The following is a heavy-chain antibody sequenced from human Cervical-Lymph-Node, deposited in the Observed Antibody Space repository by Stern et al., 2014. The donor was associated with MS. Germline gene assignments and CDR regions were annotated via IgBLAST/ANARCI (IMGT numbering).Heavy chain of an antibody. CDR3: ARGRSIFDS. J-gene: IGHJ4*02. CDR1: GDSISSGAYS. V-gene: IGHV4-30-4*01. D-gene: IGHD6-6*01. Sequence: QVQLQESGPGLVKPSQTLSLTCTVSGDSISSGAYSWSWIRQTPGKGLEWIGFIFYTGSTYYNPSLKSRLTISVDTSKNTFSLNLSSVTAADTAVYYCARGRSIFDSWGQGTLVAVSS. CDR2: IFYTGST.